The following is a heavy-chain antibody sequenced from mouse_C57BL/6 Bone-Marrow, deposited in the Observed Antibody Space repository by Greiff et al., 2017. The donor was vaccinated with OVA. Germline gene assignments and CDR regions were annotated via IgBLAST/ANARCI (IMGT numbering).Heavy chain of an antibody. J-gene: IGHJ4*01. V-gene: IGHV1-20*01. Sequence: VQLQQSGPELVKPGDSVKISCKASGYSFTGYFMNWVMQSHGKSLEWIGRINPYNGDTFYNQKFKGTATLTVDKSSSTAHMELRSLTSEDSAVYYCARRDYYGSGMDYWGQGTSVTVSS. CDR1: GYSFTGYF. D-gene: IGHD1-1*01. CDR2: INPYNGDT. CDR3: ARRDYYGSGMDY.